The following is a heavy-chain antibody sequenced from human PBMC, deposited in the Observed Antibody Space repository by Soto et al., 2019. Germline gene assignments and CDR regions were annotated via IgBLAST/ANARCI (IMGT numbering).Heavy chain of an antibody. CDR1: GFTFSSYW. V-gene: IGHV3-74*01. Sequence: GGSLRLSCAASGFTFSSYWMHWVRQAPGKGLVWVSRINSDGSSTSYADSVKGRFTISRDNAKNSLYLQMNSLRAGDPAVYYCAREWLRGYGMDVWGQGTTVTVSS. D-gene: IGHD5-12*01. J-gene: IGHJ6*02. CDR2: INSDGSST. CDR3: AREWLRGYGMDV.